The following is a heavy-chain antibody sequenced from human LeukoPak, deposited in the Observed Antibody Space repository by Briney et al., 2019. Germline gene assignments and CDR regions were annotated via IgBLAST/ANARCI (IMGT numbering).Heavy chain of an antibody. Sequence: PSETLSLTRTVSGGSISSSSYYWGWIRQPPGKGLEWIGSIYYSGSTYYNPSLKSRVTISVDTSKNQFSLKLSSVTAADTAVYYCASGYSYGHPFDYWGQGTLVTVSS. V-gene: IGHV4-39*07. D-gene: IGHD5-18*01. CDR2: IYYSGST. J-gene: IGHJ4*02. CDR3: ASGYSYGHPFDY. CDR1: GGSISSSSYY.